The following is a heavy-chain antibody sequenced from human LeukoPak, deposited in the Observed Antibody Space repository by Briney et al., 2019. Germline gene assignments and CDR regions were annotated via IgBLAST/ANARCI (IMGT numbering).Heavy chain of an antibody. V-gene: IGHV3-23*01. Sequence: PGGSLRHSCAASGFTFTSFAKSWVRQAPGKGLEWVSTISRSGVATYYANSVKGRFTISRDNSKNTVYVQMNSLRAEDTAIYYCAKHSHDGSAPYYEVQLDYWGQGTLVTVSS. D-gene: IGHD3-22*01. CDR3: AKHSHDGSAPYYEVQLDY. CDR2: ISRSGVAT. J-gene: IGHJ4*02. CDR1: GFTFTSFA.